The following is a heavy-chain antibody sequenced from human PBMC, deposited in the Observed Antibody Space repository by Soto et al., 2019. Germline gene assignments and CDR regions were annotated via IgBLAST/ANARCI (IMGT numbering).Heavy chain of an antibody. Sequence: EVQLVETGGGLIQPGGSLRLSCAASGFTVSSNYMSWVRQAPGKGLEWVSVIYSGGSTYYAYSVRGRFNISRDNSKSSRQRQVKSARAEAAAVYYCERDPPATRHGMDVGGQGTTVTVAS. CDR1: GFTVSSNY. V-gene: IGHV3-53*02. CDR2: IYSGGST. J-gene: IGHJ6*02. CDR3: ERDPPATRHGMDV.